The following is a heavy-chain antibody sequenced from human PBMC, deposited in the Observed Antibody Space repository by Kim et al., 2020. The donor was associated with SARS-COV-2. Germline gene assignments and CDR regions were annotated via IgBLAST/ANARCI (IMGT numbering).Heavy chain of an antibody. CDR1: GGSISSYY. CDR3: ARDKKDYYGSGSYPYYYYGMDV. J-gene: IGHJ6*02. Sequence: SETLSLTCTVSGGSISSYYWSWIRQPPGKGLEWIGYIYYSGSTNYNPSLKSRVTISVDTSKNQFSLKLSSVTAADTAVYYCARDKKDYYGSGSYPYYYYGMDVWGQGTTVTVSS. V-gene: IGHV4-59*13. CDR2: IYYSGST. D-gene: IGHD3-10*01.